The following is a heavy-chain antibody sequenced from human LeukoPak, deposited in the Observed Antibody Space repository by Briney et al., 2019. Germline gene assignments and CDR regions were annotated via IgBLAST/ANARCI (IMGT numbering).Heavy chain of an antibody. CDR3: TTAAINYDILTGYYRSNWFDP. D-gene: IGHD3-9*01. CDR1: GFTFSNAW. Sequence: GGSLRLSCAASGFTFSNAWMSWVRQAPGKGLEWVGRIKSKTDGGTTDYAAPVKGRFTISRDDSKNTLYLQMNSLKTEDTAVYYCTTAAINYDILTGYYRSNWFDPWGQGTLVTVSS. V-gene: IGHV3-15*01. CDR2: IKSKTDGGTT. J-gene: IGHJ5*02.